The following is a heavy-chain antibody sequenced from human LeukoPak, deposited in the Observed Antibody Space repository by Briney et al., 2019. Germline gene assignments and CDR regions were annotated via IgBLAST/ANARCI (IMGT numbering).Heavy chain of an antibody. J-gene: IGHJ6*03. V-gene: IGHV4-4*07. CDR1: GGSISSYY. CDR2: IYTSGST. D-gene: IGHD3-3*01. Sequence: SETLSLTCTVSGGSISSYYWSWIRQPAGKGLEWIGRIYTSGSTNYNPSLKSRVTMSVDTSKNQFSLKLSSVTAADTAVYYCARFLNGVGSGYYYMDVWAKGPRSPSP. CDR3: ARFLNGVGSGYYYMDV.